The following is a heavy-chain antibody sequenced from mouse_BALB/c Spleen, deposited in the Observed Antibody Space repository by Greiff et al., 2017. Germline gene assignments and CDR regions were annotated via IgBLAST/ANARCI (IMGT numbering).Heavy chain of an antibody. Sequence: EVQLVESGGGLVQPGGSRKLSCAASGFTFSSFGMHWVRQAPEKGLEWVAYISSGSSTIYYADTVKGRFTISRDNPKNTLCLQMTSLRSEDTAMYYCARERGNYFDYWGQGTTLTVSS. J-gene: IGHJ2*01. CDR2: ISSGSSTI. V-gene: IGHV5-17*02. CDR1: GFTFSSFG. CDR3: ARERGNYFDY.